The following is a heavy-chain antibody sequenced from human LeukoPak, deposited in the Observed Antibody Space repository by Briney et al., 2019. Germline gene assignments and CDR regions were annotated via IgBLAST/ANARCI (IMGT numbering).Heavy chain of an antibody. Sequence: PGGSLRLSSAASGFTFSSYALSWVSHAHGEGVERVSGISGSGGSTYYADSVKGRFTISRDNSKNTLYLQMNSLRAEDTAVYYCAKGRRSGELIPFDYWGQGTQVSVSS. J-gene: IGHJ4*02. D-gene: IGHD3-10*01. V-gene: IGHV3-23*01. CDR1: GFTFSSYA. CDR2: ISGSGGST. CDR3: AKGRRSGELIPFDY.